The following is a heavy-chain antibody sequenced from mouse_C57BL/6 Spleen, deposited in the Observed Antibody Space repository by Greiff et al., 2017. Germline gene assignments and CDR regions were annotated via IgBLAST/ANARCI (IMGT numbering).Heavy chain of an antibody. J-gene: IGHJ2*01. D-gene: IGHD4-1*01. CDR3: ARERNWDGLDY. CDR1: GYSITSGYY. V-gene: IGHV3-6*01. CDR2: ISYDGSN. Sequence: EVKLMESGPGLVKPSQSLSLTCSVTGYSITSGYYWNWIRQFPGNKLEWMGYISYDGSNNYNPSLKNRISITRDTSKNQFFLKLNSVTTEDTATYYCARERNWDGLDYWGQGTTLTVSS.